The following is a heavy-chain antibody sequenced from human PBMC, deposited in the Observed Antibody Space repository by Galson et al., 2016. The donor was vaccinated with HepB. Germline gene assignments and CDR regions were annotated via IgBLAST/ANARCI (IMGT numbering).Heavy chain of an antibody. Sequence: SLRLSCAASGFTFSSYAMTWVRQAPGKGLEWVSSIDTSDSTTGDSEGRFTISRDNSKNTLYLQMNSLRAGDTAVYYCARGRIVGATRVAEYFQHWGQGTLLTVSS. J-gene: IGHJ1*01. D-gene: IGHD1-26*01. CDR3: ARGRIVGATRVAEYFQH. CDR1: GFTFSSYA. CDR2: IDTSDSTT. V-gene: IGHV3-23*05.